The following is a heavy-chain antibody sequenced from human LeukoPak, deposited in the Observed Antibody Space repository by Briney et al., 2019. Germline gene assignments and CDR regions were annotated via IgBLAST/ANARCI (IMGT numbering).Heavy chain of an antibody. J-gene: IGHJ4*02. CDR2: INPSGGST. D-gene: IGHD2-21*02. V-gene: IGHV1-46*01. CDR3: ARDGAYCGGDCYSWGDFDY. Sequence: ASVKVSCKASGYTFTSYYMHWVRQAPGQGLEWMGIINPSGGSTSYAQKFQGRVTMTRDTSTSTVYMELSSLRAEDTAVYYCARDGAYCGGDCYSWGDFDYWGQGTLVTVSS. CDR1: GYTFTSYY.